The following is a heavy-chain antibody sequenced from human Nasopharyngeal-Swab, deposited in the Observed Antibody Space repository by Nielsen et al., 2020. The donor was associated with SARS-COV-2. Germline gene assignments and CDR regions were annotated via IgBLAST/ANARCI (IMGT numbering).Heavy chain of an antibody. CDR2: IYYSGST. J-gene: IGHJ6*02. V-gene: IGHV4-59*01. CDR3: ARDRIAAAGYYYYGMDV. CDR1: GGSISSYY. Sequence: LRLSCTVSGGSISSYYWSWIRQPPGKGLEWIGYIYYSGSTNYNPSLKSRFTISVDTTKNQFSLKLSSVTAADTAVYYCARDRIAAAGYYYYGMDVWGQGTTVTVSS. D-gene: IGHD6-13*01.